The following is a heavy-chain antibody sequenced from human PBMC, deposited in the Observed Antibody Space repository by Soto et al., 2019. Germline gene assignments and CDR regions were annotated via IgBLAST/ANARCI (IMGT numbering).Heavy chain of an antibody. V-gene: IGHV1-3*01. J-gene: IGHJ4*02. CDR1: GYTFTSYA. Sequence: ASVKVSCKASGYTFTSYAMHWVRQAPGQRLEWMGWINAGNGNTKYSQKFQGRVTITRDTSASTAYMELSSLRSEDTAVYYCARHGRRVPMVRGVPWYFDYWGRGTLVTVSS. D-gene: IGHD3-10*01. CDR2: INAGNGNT. CDR3: ARHGRRVPMVRGVPWYFDY.